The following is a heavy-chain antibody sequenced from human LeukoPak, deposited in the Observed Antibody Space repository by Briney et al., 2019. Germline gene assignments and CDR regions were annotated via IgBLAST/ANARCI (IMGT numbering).Heavy chain of an antibody. Sequence: VASVKVSCKASGYTFTDYYMHWVRQAPGQGLEWMGWINPNSGGTNYAEKFQGRVTVTRDTSITTAYMELSSLRSDDTAMYYCATLRRSGWYIGDWGQGTPVTVSS. CDR1: GYTFTDYY. CDR2: INPNSGGT. J-gene: IGHJ4*02. CDR3: ATLRRSGWYIGD. V-gene: IGHV1-2*02. D-gene: IGHD6-19*01.